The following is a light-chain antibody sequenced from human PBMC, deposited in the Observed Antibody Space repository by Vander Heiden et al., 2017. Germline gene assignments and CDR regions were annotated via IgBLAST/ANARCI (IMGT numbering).Light chain of an antibody. J-gene: IGKJ4*01. CDR3: RQQDRTTRT. V-gene: IGKV1-39*01. Sequence: PSTLAASVGVRVSITCSASQSISNNYHDYHQKTGGDPQLLINAASTMRTGVPSNISSSRCGATDTITKSSLLHEEYAAYYCRQQDRTTRTFGGGTKVEIK. CDR2: AAS. CDR1: QSISNN.